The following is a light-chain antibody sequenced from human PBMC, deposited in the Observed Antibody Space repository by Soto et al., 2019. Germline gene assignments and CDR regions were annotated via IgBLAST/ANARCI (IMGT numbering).Light chain of an antibody. CDR1: QSVSNS. CDR2: AAS. J-gene: IGKJ3*01. Sequence: DIQMTQSPSSLSASVGDRVTITCRASQSVSNSLNWYQQTSGKPPKLLIYAASSLQIGVPSRFSGSGSGTDVTLTISSLQPDDFATYYCQQSFYFPYTFGPGTKVDIK. CDR3: QQSFYFPYT. V-gene: IGKV1-39*01.